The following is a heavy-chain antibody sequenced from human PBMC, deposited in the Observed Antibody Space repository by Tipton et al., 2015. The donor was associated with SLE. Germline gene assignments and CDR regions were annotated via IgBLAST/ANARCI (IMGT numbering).Heavy chain of an antibody. CDR3: ARGWIRIVGATHFDY. J-gene: IGHJ4*02. CDR1: GYSISSGYY. CDR2: IYYSGST. Sequence: LRLSCAVSGYSISSGYYWGWIRQPPGKGLEWIGSIYYSGSTYYNPSLKSRVTISVDTSKNQFSLKLSSVTAADTAVYYCARGWIRIVGATHFDYWGQGTLVTVSS. V-gene: IGHV4-38-2*01. D-gene: IGHD1-26*01.